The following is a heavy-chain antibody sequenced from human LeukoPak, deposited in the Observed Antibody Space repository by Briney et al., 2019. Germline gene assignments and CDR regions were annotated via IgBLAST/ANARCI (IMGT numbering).Heavy chain of an antibody. CDR1: GFSFSSYA. CDR3: ARENYYDSSVNY. J-gene: IGHJ4*02. Sequence: GGSLRLSCEATGFSFSSYAMSWVRQAPGKGLEWVSYISSSGSTIYYADSVKGRFTISRDNAKNSLYLQMNSLRAEDTAVYYCARENYYDSSVNYWGQGTLVTVSS. D-gene: IGHD3-22*01. V-gene: IGHV3-48*03. CDR2: ISSSGSTI.